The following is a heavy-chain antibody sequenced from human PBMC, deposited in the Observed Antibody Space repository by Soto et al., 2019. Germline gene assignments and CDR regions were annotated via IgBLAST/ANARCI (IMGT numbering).Heavy chain of an antibody. V-gene: IGHV3-30*18. J-gene: IGHJ6*02. CDR1: GFTFSSYG. CDR2: ISYDGSNK. Sequence: PEGSLRLSCAASGFTFSSYGMHWVRQAPGKGLEWVAVISYDGSNKYYADSVKGRFTISRDNSKNTLYLQMNSLRAEDTAVYYCAKDKYRTIFGVVLMRYYGMDVWGHGTTVAVSS. D-gene: IGHD3-3*01. CDR3: AKDKYRTIFGVVLMRYYGMDV.